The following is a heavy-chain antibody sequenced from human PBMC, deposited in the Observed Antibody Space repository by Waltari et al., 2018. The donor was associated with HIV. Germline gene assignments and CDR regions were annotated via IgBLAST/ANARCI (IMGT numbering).Heavy chain of an antibody. CDR1: GYSISSVYF. J-gene: IGHJ5*02. V-gene: IGHV4-38-2*02. CDR3: AREWGTLMVAWFDP. CDR2: MFHNGST. D-gene: IGHD3-10*01. Sequence: QVQLQESGPGLVKPSETLSLTCAVSGYSISSVYFWGWNRQPPGKALEWIGSMFHNGSTYYNPSLKSRVTISVDTSKNQFSLKLSSVTSADTAIYYCAREWGTLMVAWFDPWGQGTLVTVSS.